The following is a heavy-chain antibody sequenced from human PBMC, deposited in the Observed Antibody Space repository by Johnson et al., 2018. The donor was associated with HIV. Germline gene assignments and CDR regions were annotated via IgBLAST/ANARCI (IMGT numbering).Heavy chain of an antibody. V-gene: IGHV3-9*01. CDR1: GFTFDDYA. J-gene: IGHJ3*02. CDR3: AKDQLVGATYAAFDI. Sequence: VQLVESGGGLVQPGRSLRLSCAASGFTFDDYAMHSVRQAPGKGLEWVSGIRWNSGSIGYADSVKGRFTISRDNAKNSLYLQMNSLRAGDTAVYYCAKDQLVGATYAAFDIWGQGTMVTVSS. D-gene: IGHD1-26*01. CDR2: IRWNSGSI.